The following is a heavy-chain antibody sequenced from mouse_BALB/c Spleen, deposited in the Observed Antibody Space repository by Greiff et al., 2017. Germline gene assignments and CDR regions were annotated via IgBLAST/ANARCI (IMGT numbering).Heavy chain of an antibody. CDR1: GYSFTSYW. V-gene: IGHV1S127*01. CDR3: SRSDVRGWFAY. J-gene: IGHJ3*01. CDR2: IDPSDSET. Sequence: QVQLQQSGPQLVRPGASVKISCKASGYSFTSYWMHWVKQRPGQGLEWIGMIDPSDSETRLNQKFKDKATLTVDKSSSTAYMQLSSPTSEDSAVYYCSRSDVRGWFAYWGQGTLVTVSA.